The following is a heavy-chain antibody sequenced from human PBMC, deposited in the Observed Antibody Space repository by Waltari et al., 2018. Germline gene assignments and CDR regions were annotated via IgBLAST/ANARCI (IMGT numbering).Heavy chain of an antibody. V-gene: IGHV4-39*07. J-gene: IGHJ4*02. CDR3: ARQRYDDFWSGYPFVY. CDR2: IHYSGST. D-gene: IGHD3-3*01. CDR1: GDSISSHTYY. Sequence: LQLQESGPGLVKPSETLSLTCAVSGDSISSHTYYWAWIRQPPVKEPEWIGSIHYSGSTYYNPSLKRRVTISEGTSNNQVSLKLNSVTAADTAVYYCARQRYDDFWSGYPFVYWGPGTLVTVSS.